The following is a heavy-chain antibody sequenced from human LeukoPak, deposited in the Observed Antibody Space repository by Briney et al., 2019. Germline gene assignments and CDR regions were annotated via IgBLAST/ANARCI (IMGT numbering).Heavy chain of an antibody. J-gene: IGHJ4*02. CDR1: GGSISSSSYY. D-gene: IGHD3-10*01. Sequence: PSETLSLTCTVSGGSISSSSYYWGWIRQPPGKGLEWIGSIYYSGSTYYNPSLKSRVTISVDASKNQFSLKLSSVTAADTAVYYCARHLIMVRGVQKEGYFDYWGQGTLVTVSS. CDR2: IYYSGST. V-gene: IGHV4-39*01. CDR3: ARHLIMVRGVQKEGYFDY.